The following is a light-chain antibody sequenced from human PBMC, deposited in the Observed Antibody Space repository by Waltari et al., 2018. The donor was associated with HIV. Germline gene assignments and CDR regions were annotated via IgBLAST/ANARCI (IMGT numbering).Light chain of an antibody. J-gene: IGKJ1*01. Sequence: DIVMTQSPLSLPVTPGESASISCRSSQSLLSTNGNTYFAWYLQKPGQSPQLLISLVCNRAAVLPERFSGSGSGTDFTLTISRVEAEDVGVYYCMQGLQTPWTFGQGTKVEIK. CDR2: LVC. CDR3: MQGLQTPWT. V-gene: IGKV2-28*01. CDR1: QSLLSTNGNTY.